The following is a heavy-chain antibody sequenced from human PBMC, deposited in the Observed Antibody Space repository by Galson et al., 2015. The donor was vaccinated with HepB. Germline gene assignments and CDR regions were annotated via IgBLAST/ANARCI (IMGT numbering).Heavy chain of an antibody. CDR3: ARTGEDCSGGSCYPYFDY. J-gene: IGHJ4*02. Sequence: SVKVSCKASGYTFTSYYMHWVRQAPGQGHEWMGIINPSGGSTSYAQKFQGRVTMTRDTSTSTVYMELSSLRSEDTAVYYCARTGEDCSGGSCYPYFDYWGQGTLVTVSS. V-gene: IGHV1-46*03. CDR1: GYTFTSYY. CDR2: INPSGGST. D-gene: IGHD2-15*01.